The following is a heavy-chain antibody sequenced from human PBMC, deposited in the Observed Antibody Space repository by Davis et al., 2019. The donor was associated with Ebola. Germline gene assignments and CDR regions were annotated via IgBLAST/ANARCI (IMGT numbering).Heavy chain of an antibody. Sequence: SQTLSLTCAISGDSVSSNSAAWNWIRQTAGKGLEWMGRVDAYSNTNFNPNLQSRLIMSADSSKNQFSLELHFVTAADTALYYGARGRGESVWKGGYFDLWGQGRLVTVSS. V-gene: IGHV4-4*07. D-gene: IGHD5/OR15-5a*01. CDR2: VDAYSNT. CDR1: GDSVSSNSAA. J-gene: IGHJ4*02. CDR3: ARGRGESVWKGGYFDL.